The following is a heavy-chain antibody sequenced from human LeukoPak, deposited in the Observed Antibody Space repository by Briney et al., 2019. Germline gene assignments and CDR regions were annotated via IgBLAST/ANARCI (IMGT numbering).Heavy chain of an antibody. V-gene: IGHV4-39*07. J-gene: IGHJ4*02. CDR2: IYYSGST. CDR1: GGSISSSSYY. Sequence: SETLSLTCTVSGGSISSSSYYWGWIRQPPGKGLEWIGSIYYSGSTYYNPSLKSRVTISVDTSKNQFSLKLSSVTAADTAVYYCARISSWYQDFDYWGQGTLVTVSS. D-gene: IGHD6-13*01. CDR3: ARISSWYQDFDY.